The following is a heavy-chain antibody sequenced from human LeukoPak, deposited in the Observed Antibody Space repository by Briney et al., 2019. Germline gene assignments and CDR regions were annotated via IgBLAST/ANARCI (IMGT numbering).Heavy chain of an antibody. CDR3: ARGGESSVWGRWFDP. CDR2: INPSAGTT. V-gene: IGHV1-46*01. D-gene: IGHD6-19*01. CDR1: GYTFTSYY. Sequence: VASVKLSSTASGYTFTSYYVHWVRQAPGQGLEWMGIINPSAGTTSYAQKFQGRVTMTRDTSTSTVYMELSSLRSEDTAMYYCARGGESSVWGRWFDPWGGGTLVTVP. J-gene: IGHJ5*02.